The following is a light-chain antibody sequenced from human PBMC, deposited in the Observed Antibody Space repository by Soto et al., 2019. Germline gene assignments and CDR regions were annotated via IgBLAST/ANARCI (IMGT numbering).Light chain of an antibody. Sequence: EIVMTQSPATVSVSPGERATLSCRASQSVSSKLAWYQQKPGQPPGLLIFDASARATGVPDRFSGRGSGTEFILTISRLQSEDSEGYYCQQYNDWPPYTFRQGIQGDIK. V-gene: IGKV3-15*01. J-gene: IGKJ2*01. CDR2: DAS. CDR1: QSVSSK. CDR3: QQYNDWPPYT.